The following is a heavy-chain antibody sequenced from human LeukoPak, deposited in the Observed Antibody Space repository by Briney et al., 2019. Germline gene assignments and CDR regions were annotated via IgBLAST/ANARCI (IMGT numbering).Heavy chain of an antibody. D-gene: IGHD3-16*01. CDR3: ASTGGTSRGKDLVDY. Sequence: GGSLRLSCAASGFTFSSYAMHWVRQAPGKGLEWVAVISYDGSNKYYADSVKGRFTISRDNSKNTLYLQMNSLRAEDTAVYYCASTGGTSRGKDLVDYWGQGTLVTVSS. CDR1: GFTFSSYA. J-gene: IGHJ4*02. V-gene: IGHV3-30-3*01. CDR2: ISYDGSNK.